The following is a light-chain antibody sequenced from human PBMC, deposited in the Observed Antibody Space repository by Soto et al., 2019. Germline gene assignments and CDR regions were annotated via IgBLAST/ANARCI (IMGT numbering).Light chain of an antibody. V-gene: IGKV3-15*01. J-gene: IGKJ5*01. CDR1: QSVGSN. Sequence: EVVMTQSPATLSLSPGERATLSCRASQSVGSNYLAWSQQKPGQAPMLLIYGISTRATGIPARFSGSGSGTECTLTISSLQSEDFAVYYCQQYTNWPITFGQGTRLEIK. CDR3: QQYTNWPIT. CDR2: GIS.